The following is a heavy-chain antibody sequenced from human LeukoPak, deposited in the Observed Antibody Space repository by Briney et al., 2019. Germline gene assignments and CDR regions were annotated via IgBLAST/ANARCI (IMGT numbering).Heavy chain of an antibody. Sequence: SETLSLTCTVSGGSISTSNYYWAWIRQPPGKGLEWIGSIYHSGSTYYTPSLKSRVTISVDTSKNQFSLKLSSVTAADTAVYYCARGGSGEDYWGQGTLVTVSS. D-gene: IGHD6-19*01. CDR2: IYHSGST. V-gene: IGHV4-39*07. CDR3: ARGGSGEDY. J-gene: IGHJ4*02. CDR1: GGSISTSNYY.